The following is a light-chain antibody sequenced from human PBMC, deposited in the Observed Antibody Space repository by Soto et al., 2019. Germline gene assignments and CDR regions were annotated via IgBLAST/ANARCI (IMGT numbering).Light chain of an antibody. V-gene: IGKV1-33*01. CDR2: DAS. CDR3: QQYNNLPFT. CDR1: QDISNY. J-gene: IGKJ3*01. Sequence: DLPMTQSPSSLSASVRDRVTITCQASQDISNYLNWYQQKPGKAPKLLICDASNLEPGVPSRFSGSGSGTDFTFTISSLQPEDIATYYCQQYNNLPFTFGPGTKVDIK.